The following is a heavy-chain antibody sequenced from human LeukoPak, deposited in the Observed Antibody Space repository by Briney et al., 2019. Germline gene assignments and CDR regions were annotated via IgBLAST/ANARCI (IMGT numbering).Heavy chain of an antibody. CDR2: INHSGST. CDR1: GGSFSGYY. J-gene: IGHJ2*01. D-gene: IGHD5-18*01. Sequence: SETLSLTCAVYGGSFSGYYWSWIRQPPGKGLEWIGEINHSGSTNYNPSLKSRVTISVNTSKNQFSLTLSSVTAADTAVYYCAMGGYSYGYSCWYFDLWGRGTLVTVSS. CDR3: AMGGYSYGYSCWYFDL. V-gene: IGHV4-34*01.